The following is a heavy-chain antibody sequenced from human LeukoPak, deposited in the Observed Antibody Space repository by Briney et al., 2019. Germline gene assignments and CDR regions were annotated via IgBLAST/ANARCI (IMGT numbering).Heavy chain of an antibody. J-gene: IGHJ4*02. CDR1: GYTFTGYY. D-gene: IGHD3-16*01. V-gene: IGHV1-2*02. CDR2: INPNSGGT. CDR3: AREVPSNYVWGDY. Sequence: GASVKVSCKASGYTFTGYYMHWVRQAPGQGLEWMGWINPNSGGTNYAQKFQGRVTMTRDTSISTAYMELRSLRSDDTAVYYCAREVPSNYVWGDYWGQGTLVTVSS.